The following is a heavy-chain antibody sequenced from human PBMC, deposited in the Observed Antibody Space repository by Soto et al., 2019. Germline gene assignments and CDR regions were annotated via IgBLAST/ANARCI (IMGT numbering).Heavy chain of an antibody. Sequence: QVQLQESGPGLVKPSGTLSLTCTVSGGSVSSGSYYWSWIRQPPGKGLEWIGYIYYSGSTNYNPSLKSRVTISVDTSKNQFSLKLSSVTAADTAVYYCARGATVTTMGAFDIWGQGTMVTVSS. J-gene: IGHJ3*02. CDR1: GGSVSSGSYY. V-gene: IGHV4-61*01. D-gene: IGHD4-17*01. CDR3: ARGATVTTMGAFDI. CDR2: IYYSGST.